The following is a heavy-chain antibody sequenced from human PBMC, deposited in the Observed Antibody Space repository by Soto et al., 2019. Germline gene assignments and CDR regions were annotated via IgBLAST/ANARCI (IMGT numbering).Heavy chain of an antibody. CDR1: GGSFSGYY. CDR3: ARERPYSSSWYHDY. J-gene: IGHJ4*02. D-gene: IGHD6-13*01. Sequence: QVQLQQWGAGLLKPSETLSLTCAVYGGSFSGYYWSWIRQPPGKGLEWIGEINHSGSTNYNPSLKSRVTISVDTSKNKFSLKRSSVTAADTAVYYCARERPYSSSWYHDYWGQGTLVTVSS. CDR2: INHSGST. V-gene: IGHV4-34*01.